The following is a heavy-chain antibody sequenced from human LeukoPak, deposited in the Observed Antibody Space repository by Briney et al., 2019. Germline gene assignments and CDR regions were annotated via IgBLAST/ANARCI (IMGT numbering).Heavy chain of an antibody. D-gene: IGHD6-19*01. J-gene: IGHJ5*02. CDR2: SHSSADT. Sequence: SETLSLTCTVSGGSISSYYWSWIRQPPGEGLEWIGYSHSSADTQYNPSLKSRVTISVDTSRNQFSLKLTSVTAADTAVYYCAAYLAVSPKSLTPWGQGTLVTVSS. V-gene: IGHV4-59*01. CDR1: GGSISSYY. CDR3: AAYLAVSPKSLTP.